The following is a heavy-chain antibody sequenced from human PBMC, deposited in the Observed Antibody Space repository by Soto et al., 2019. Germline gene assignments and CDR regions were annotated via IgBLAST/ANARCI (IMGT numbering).Heavy chain of an antibody. D-gene: IGHD6-19*01. CDR1: GYTLTELS. CDR3: AREVSSGWLSR. CDR2: MNPNSGNT. V-gene: IGHV1-8*01. J-gene: IGHJ4*02. Sequence: ASVKVSCKVSGYTLTELSMHWVRQATGQGLEWMGWMNPNSGNTGYAQKFQGRVTMTRNTSISTAYMELSSLRSEDTAVYFCAREVSSGWLSRWGQGTLVTVSS.